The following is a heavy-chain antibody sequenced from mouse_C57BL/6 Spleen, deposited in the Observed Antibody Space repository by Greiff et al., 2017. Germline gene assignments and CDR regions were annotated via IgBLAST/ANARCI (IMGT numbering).Heavy chain of an antibody. CDR3: ARGYYGSSYSYYFDY. V-gene: IGHV1-47*01. D-gene: IGHD1-1*01. CDR2: FHPYNDDT. Sequence: VQLQQSGAELVKPGASVKMSCKASGYTFTTYPIEWMKQNPGKSLEWIGNFHPYNDDTKYNEKFKGKATLTVEKSSSTVYLELSRLTSDDSAVYYCARGYYGSSYSYYFDYWGQGTTLTVSS. J-gene: IGHJ2*01. CDR1: GYTFTTYP.